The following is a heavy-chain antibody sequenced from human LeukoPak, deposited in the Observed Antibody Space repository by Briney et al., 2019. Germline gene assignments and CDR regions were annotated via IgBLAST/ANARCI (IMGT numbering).Heavy chain of an antibody. J-gene: IGHJ6*02. CDR1: GFTFISHA. V-gene: IGHV3-21*01. CDR2: ISSSSSYI. D-gene: IGHD3-3*01. CDR3: ARDWNYDFWSGYYPNRDGMDV. Sequence: GGSLRLSCRVSGFTFISHAMSWVRQAPGKGLEWVSSISSSSSYISYAASVKGRFTISRDNAKNSLYLQMNSLRAEDTAVYYCARDWNYDFWSGYYPNRDGMDVWGQGTTVTVSS.